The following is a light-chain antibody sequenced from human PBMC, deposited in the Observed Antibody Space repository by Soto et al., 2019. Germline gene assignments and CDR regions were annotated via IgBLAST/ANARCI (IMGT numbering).Light chain of an antibody. CDR3: QQYQTYST. CDR2: DAS. V-gene: IGKV1-5*01. CDR1: QYISSY. Sequence: IQMTQSPSSLSASVGDRVTITCRASQYISSYLNWYQQKPGKAPKVLIYDASSLGSGVPSRFSGSGSGTEFTLTISSLQPDDFATYFCQQYQTYSTFGQGTRLEIK. J-gene: IGKJ5*01.